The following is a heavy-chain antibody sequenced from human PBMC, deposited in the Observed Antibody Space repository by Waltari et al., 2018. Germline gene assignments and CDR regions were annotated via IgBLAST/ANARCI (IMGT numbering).Heavy chain of an antibody. Sequence: QVQLQESGPGLVKPSANLSLTCTVSGGPLSMSYWSWIRQPPGTGREWILYIYSSGSTNNNPSLKSRVIISVDTSKNQFSLKVRSMTAADTAVYYCARDRGYQDYWGQGTLVTVSS. D-gene: IGHD3-10*01. CDR3: ARDRGYQDY. CDR1: GGPLSMSY. J-gene: IGHJ4*02. CDR2: IYSSGST. V-gene: IGHV4-59*01.